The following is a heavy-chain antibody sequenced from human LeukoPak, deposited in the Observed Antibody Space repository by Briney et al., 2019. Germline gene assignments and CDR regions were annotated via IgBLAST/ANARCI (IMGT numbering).Heavy chain of an antibody. J-gene: IGHJ6*03. CDR2: INAGNGNT. CDR3: VRESGIVGGSYYYYYMDV. D-gene: IGHD2-15*01. Sequence: ASVKVSCKASGYTFTSYAMHWVRQAPGQRLEWMGWINAGNGNTKYSQEFQGRVTITRDTSASTAYMELSSLRSEDMAVYYCVRESGIVGGSYYYYYMDVWGKGTTVTVSS. V-gene: IGHV1-3*03. CDR1: GYTFTSYA.